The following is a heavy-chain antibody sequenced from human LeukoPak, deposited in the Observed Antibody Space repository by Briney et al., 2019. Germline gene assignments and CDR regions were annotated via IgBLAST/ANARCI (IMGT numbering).Heavy chain of an antibody. CDR3: ATGSAGRPNFDY. V-gene: IGHV1-24*01. CDR1: GYTLTELS. D-gene: IGHD6-19*01. Sequence: ASVKVSRKVSGYTLTELSMHWVRQAPGKGLEWMGGFDPEDGETIYAQKFQGRVTMTEDTSTDTAYMELSSLRSEDTAVYYCATGSAGRPNFDYWGQGTLVTVSP. J-gene: IGHJ4*02. CDR2: FDPEDGET.